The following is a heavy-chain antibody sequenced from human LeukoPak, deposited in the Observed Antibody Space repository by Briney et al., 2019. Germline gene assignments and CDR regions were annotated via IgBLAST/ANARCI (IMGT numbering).Heavy chain of an antibody. V-gene: IGHV3-23*01. J-gene: IGHJ4*02. CDR3: ARDPEVHSSGWYVVDF. CDR1: GFTFSSYA. Sequence: GGSLRLSCAASGFTFSSYAMSWVRQAPGKGLEWVSAISGSGGSTYYADSVKGRFTISRDNAKNSLYLQMNSLRAEDTAVYYCARDPEVHSSGWYVVDFWGQGTLVTVSS. D-gene: IGHD6-19*01. CDR2: ISGSGGST.